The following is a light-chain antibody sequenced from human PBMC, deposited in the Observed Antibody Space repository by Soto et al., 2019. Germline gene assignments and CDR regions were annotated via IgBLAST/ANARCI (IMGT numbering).Light chain of an antibody. CDR2: DVN. J-gene: IGLJ2*01. V-gene: IGLV2-14*01. CDR1: SSDVGAYNY. Sequence: QSVLTQPASVSGSPVQSITISCTGTSSDVGAYNYVSWYQQHPGKAPKLMIYDVNIRPSGVSNRFSGSKSGNTASLTISGLQAEDEADYYCTSWTTSTTMKFGGGTKVTV. CDR3: TSWTTSTTMK.